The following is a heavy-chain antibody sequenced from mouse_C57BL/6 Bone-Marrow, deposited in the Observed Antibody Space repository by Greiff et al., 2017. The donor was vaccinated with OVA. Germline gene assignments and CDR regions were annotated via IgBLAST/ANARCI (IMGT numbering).Heavy chain of an antibody. Sequence: EVQLQQSGPELVKPGASVKISCKASGYTFTDYYMNWVKQSHGKSLEWIGDINPNNGGTSYNQKFKGKATLTVDKSSSTAYMELRSLTSEDSAVYYCARGGTDYDAWFAYWGQGTLVTVSA. D-gene: IGHD2-4*01. J-gene: IGHJ3*01. CDR3: ARGGTDYDAWFAY. CDR2: INPNNGGT. V-gene: IGHV1-26*01. CDR1: GYTFTDYY.